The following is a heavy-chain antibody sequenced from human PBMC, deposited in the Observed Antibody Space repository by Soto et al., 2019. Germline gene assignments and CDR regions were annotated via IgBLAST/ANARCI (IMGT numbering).Heavy chain of an antibody. Sequence: ASVKVSCKASGYTFTSYYMHWVRQAPGQGLEWMGIINPSGGSTSYAQKFQGRVTMTRDTSTSTVYMELSSLRSEDTAVYYCARDRAGITGRNDAFDIWGQGTMVTGSS. J-gene: IGHJ3*02. V-gene: IGHV1-46*01. CDR2: INPSGGST. CDR3: ARDRAGITGRNDAFDI. CDR1: GYTFTSYY. D-gene: IGHD1-20*01.